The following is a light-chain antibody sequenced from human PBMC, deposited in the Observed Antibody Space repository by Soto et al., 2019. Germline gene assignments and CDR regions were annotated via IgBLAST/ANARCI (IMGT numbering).Light chain of an antibody. Sequence: DIVMTQAPDSLAVSVGERATISCKSSQIVLFRSDNQNYLAWYQQKPGQPPKLLIYWASTRQSGVPDRFSGSGSGTDFTLTISTLQAEDVAIYYCQQYYSTPLSFGGGTKVDNK. CDR3: QQYYSTPLS. CDR1: QIVLFRSDNQNY. CDR2: WAS. J-gene: IGKJ4*01. V-gene: IGKV4-1*01.